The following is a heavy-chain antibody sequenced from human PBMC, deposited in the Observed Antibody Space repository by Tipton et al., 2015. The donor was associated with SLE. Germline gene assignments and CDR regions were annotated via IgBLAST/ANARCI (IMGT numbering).Heavy chain of an antibody. V-gene: IGHV3-48*03. J-gene: IGHJ6*02. Sequence: GSLRLSCAASGFTFSSYEMNWVRQAPGKGLEWVSYISSSGSTIYYADSVKGRFTISRDNAKNSLYLQMNSLRAEDTAVYYCAGLGGSYYDYYYYGMDVWGQGTTVTVSS. CDR2: ISSSGSTI. D-gene: IGHD1-26*01. CDR1: GFTFSSYE. CDR3: AGLGGSYYDYYYYGMDV.